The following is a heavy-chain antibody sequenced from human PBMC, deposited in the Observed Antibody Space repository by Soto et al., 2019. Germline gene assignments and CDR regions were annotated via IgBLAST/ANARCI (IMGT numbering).Heavy chain of an antibody. CDR1: GFTFSNNA. D-gene: IGHD4-17*01. V-gene: IGHV3-23*01. CDR3: AKLVGQRMTTGFRYFDC. Sequence: GGPLRLSCAASGFTFSNNAMNWVRQAPGKGLEWVSGLSGSGGSTYYADSVKGRFTISRDNSKNTLYLQMNTLRVEDTAVYYCAKLVGQRMTTGFRYFDCWGQGTLVTVSS. J-gene: IGHJ4*02. CDR2: LSGSGGST.